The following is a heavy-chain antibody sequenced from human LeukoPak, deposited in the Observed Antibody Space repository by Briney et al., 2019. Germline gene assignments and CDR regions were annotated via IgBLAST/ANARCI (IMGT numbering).Heavy chain of an antibody. CDR1: GYTFTGYY. CDR3: ARGQANGYYYPFDY. J-gene: IGHJ4*02. CDR2: INPNSGGT. Sequence: ASVKVSCKASGYTFTGYYMHWVRQAPGQGLEWMGWINPNSGGTNYAQKFQGRVTMTRDTSISTAYMELSRLRSDDTAVYYCARGQANGYYYPFDYWGQGTLVTVSS. D-gene: IGHD3-22*01. V-gene: IGHV1-2*02.